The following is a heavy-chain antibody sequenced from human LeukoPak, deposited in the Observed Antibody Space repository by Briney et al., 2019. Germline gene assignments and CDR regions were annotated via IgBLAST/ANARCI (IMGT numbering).Heavy chain of an antibody. CDR1: GFTFDDYS. V-gene: IGHV3-20*04. D-gene: IGHD2-21*02. J-gene: IGHJ3*02. Sequence: PGGSLRLSCAASGFTFDDYSMSWVRQAPGKGLEWVSGINWNGGSTGYADSVKGRFTISRDNAKNSLYLQMNSLRAEDTALYYCARETIVVVTEYAFDIWGQGTMVTVSS. CDR3: ARETIVVVTEYAFDI. CDR2: INWNGGST.